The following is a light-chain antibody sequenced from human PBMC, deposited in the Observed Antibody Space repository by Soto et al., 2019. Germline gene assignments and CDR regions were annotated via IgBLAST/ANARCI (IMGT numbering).Light chain of an antibody. CDR2: DVS. J-gene: IGLJ3*02. CDR3: CSYAGSYWV. CDR1: SSDVGGYNY. V-gene: IGLV2-11*01. Sequence: QSALTQLRSVSGSPGQSVTISCTGTSSDVGGYNYVSWYQQHPGKAPKLMIYDVSQRPSGVPDRFSGSKSGNTASLTISGLQAEDEADYYCCSYAGSYWVFGGGTKLTVL.